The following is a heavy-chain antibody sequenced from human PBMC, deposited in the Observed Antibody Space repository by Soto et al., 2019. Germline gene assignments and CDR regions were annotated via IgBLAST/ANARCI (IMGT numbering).Heavy chain of an antibody. D-gene: IGHD3-10*01. CDR1: GGSISRGDYY. CDR3: ATLWGQD. Sequence: SETLSLTCTVSGGSISRGDYYWSWIRQPPGKGLEWVGCVYYSGSTYYNPSLESRVTISVDTSKNQFSLKLSSVTAADTAVYYCATLWGQDWGQGTLVTSPQ. J-gene: IGHJ4*02. V-gene: IGHV4-30-4*01. CDR2: VYYSGST.